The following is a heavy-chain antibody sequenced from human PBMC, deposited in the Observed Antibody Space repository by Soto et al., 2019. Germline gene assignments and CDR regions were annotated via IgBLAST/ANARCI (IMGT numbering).Heavy chain of an antibody. D-gene: IGHD3-3*01. CDR1: GYTFTNYG. CDR3: ARDMKPHYDFWSGDYFFDY. V-gene: IGHV1-18*01. J-gene: IGHJ4*02. Sequence: QVQLVQSGAEVKKPGASVKVSCKASGYTFTNYGISWVRQAPGQGLEWMGWISAYNGNTNYAQKLQGRVTMTTDTSTSTAYMELRSLRSDDTAVYYCARDMKPHYDFWSGDYFFDYWGQGTLVTFSS. CDR2: ISAYNGNT.